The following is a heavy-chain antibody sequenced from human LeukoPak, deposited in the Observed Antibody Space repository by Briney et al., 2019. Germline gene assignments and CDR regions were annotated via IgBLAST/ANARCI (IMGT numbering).Heavy chain of an antibody. CDR3: ARSIPYGSGSYWYGMDV. V-gene: IGHV4-59*08. CDR1: GGSISSYY. D-gene: IGHD3-10*01. J-gene: IGHJ6*02. CDR2: INYSGST. Sequence: SETLSLTCTVSGGSISSYYWSWIRQPPGKGLEWIGYINYSGSTNYNPSLKSRVTISVDTSNNQFSLKLSSVTAADTAVYYCARSIPYGSGSYWYGMDVWGQGTTVTVSS.